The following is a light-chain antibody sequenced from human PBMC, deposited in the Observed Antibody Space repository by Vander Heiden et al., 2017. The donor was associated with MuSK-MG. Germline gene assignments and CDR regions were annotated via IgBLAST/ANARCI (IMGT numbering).Light chain of an antibody. Sequence: DIQMTQSPSSLSASVGDRVTVTCRASQGIGDDLGWFQQKPGKAPKRLLYAASSFQSAVPSTFSGSGSATQFTLTIISLLPEDIATSYCRQQNSYPWTFGQGTKLEIK. CDR3: RQQNSYPWT. CDR2: AAS. V-gene: IGKV1-17*01. CDR1: QGIGDD. J-gene: IGKJ1*01.